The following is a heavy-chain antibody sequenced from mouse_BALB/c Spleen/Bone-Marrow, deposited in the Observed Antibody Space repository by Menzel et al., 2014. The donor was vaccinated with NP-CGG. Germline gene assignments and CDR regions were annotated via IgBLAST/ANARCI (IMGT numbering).Heavy chain of an antibody. Sequence: QVQLKESGPGLVQPSQSLSITCTVSGFSLTSYGVHWVRQSPGKGLERLGVIWSGGSTDYNAAFISRLSISKDNSKSQVFFKMNSLQANDTAIYYCASTTALYYYAMDYWGQGTSVTVSS. CDR3: ASTTALYYYAMDY. D-gene: IGHD1-2*01. J-gene: IGHJ4*01. V-gene: IGHV2-2*02. CDR1: GFSLTSYG. CDR2: IWSGGST.